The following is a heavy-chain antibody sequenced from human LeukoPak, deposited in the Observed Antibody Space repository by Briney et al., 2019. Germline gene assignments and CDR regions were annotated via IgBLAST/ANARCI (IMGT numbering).Heavy chain of an antibody. J-gene: IGHJ4*02. CDR3: TTDRVSSAGRVY. CDR1: GFTFGNAW. D-gene: IGHD6-19*01. V-gene: IGHV3-15*01. CDR2: IKSKTDGGTT. Sequence: KPGGSLRLSCAASGFTFGNAWMSWVRQAPGKGLEWVGRIKSKTDGGTTDYAAPVKGRFTISRDDSKNTLYLQMNSLKTEDTAVYYCTTDRVSSAGRVYWGQGTLVTVSS.